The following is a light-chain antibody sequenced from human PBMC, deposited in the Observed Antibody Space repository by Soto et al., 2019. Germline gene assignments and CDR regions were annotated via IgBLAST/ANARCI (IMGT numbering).Light chain of an antibody. J-gene: IGLJ1*01. CDR2: DVS. V-gene: IGLV2-14*03. CDR1: SSDVGAYEY. CDR3: TSYNTRRLYV. Sequence: QSVLTQPASVSGSPGQSITISCTGTSSDVGAYEYVSWYQQHPGKAPKLLIYDVSNRPSGVSTRFSGSKSGNTASLTISGLQDEEEGDYYCTSYNTRRLYVFGSGTKVTVL.